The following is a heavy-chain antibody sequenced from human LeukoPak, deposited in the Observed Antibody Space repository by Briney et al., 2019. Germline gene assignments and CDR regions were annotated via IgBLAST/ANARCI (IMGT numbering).Heavy chain of an antibody. CDR1: GFTFSNYG. CDR3: AVIAVAGRILDAFDI. D-gene: IGHD6-19*01. J-gene: IGHJ3*02. CDR2: IRYDGNNK. V-gene: IGHV3-30*02. Sequence: GGSLRLSCGASGFTFSNYGMLWVRQAPGKGLDWVAFIRYDGNNKLYADSVKGRFTISRDNSKNTLYLHINSLRAEDTAVYYCAVIAVAGRILDAFDIWGQGTMVTVSS.